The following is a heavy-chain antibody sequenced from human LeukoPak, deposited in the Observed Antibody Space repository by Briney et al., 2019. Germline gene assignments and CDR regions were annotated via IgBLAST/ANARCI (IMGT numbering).Heavy chain of an antibody. J-gene: IGHJ5*02. D-gene: IGHD1-7*01. CDR3: ARGRGYNWNYNGNWFDP. Sequence: ASVKVSSKASGYTFTSYGISWVRQAPGQGLEWMGWISTYNGNTNYAQKLQGRVTMTTDTSTSTAYMELRSLRSDDTAVYYCARGRGYNWNYNGNWFDPWGQGTLVTVSS. V-gene: IGHV1-18*01. CDR1: GYTFTSYG. CDR2: ISTYNGNT.